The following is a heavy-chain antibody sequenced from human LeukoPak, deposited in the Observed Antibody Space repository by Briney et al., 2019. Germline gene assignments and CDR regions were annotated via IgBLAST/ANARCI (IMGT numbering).Heavy chain of an antibody. V-gene: IGHV1-2*02. J-gene: IGHJ6*02. CDR3: AREDYYSSGRTKYYYGMDV. CDR1: GYTFSGYQ. CDR2: VSPNSGGP. Sequence: ASVRVSCKASGYTFSGYQIHWVRQAPGQGLEWMGWVSPNSGGPIYAQNFQGRVTMTRDTSISTAFMELSRLISDDTSVYYCAREDYYSSGRTKYYYGMDVWGQGTTVTVSS. D-gene: IGHD3-10*01.